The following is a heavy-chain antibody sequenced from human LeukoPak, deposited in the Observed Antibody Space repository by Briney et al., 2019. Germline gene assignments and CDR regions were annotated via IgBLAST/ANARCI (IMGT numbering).Heavy chain of an antibody. J-gene: IGHJ4*02. D-gene: IGHD4-23*01. CDR2: ITAEGGST. CDR3: AQGAHTVVTHIHS. CDR1: GFTFNSYA. Sequence: GGSLRVSCAASGFTFNSYAMHWVRQAPGKGLEWVGSITAEGGSTYYADTVQGRFTISRDKSMKTLSLQMNELRAEERAGYYCAQGAHTVVTHIHSWGQGTLVTVSS. V-gene: IGHV3-23*01.